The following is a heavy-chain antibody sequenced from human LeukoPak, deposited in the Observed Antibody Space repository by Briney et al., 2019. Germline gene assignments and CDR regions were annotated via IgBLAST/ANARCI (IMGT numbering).Heavy chain of an antibody. Sequence: ASVKVSCRTSGYTFPDYFLHWVRQAPGQGLEWMGQINPYTGETIFAQKFQTRVTLTRDTSISTAYMELTRLKSDDAAVFYCARAQTADHPFDFWGQGTLVTVSS. CDR3: ARAQTADHPFDF. D-gene: IGHD7-27*01. V-gene: IGHV1-2*06. J-gene: IGHJ4*01. CDR1: GYTFPDYF. CDR2: INPYTGET.